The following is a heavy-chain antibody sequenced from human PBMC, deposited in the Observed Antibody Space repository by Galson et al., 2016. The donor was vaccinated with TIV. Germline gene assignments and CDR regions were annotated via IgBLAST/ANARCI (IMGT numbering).Heavy chain of an antibody. J-gene: IGHJ3*02. CDR3: AHRRSVASAVLDAFDI. CDR1: GFSLSTSGVA. V-gene: IGHV2-5*02. CDR2: IYWDDDE. D-gene: IGHD2-2*01. Sequence: PALVKPTQTLTLTCTFSGFSLSTSGVAVGWIRQPPGKALEWLALIYWDDDERYRPSLKRRPPITKDTPKNQVLLTVTNLDPEDTATYYCAHRRSVASAVLDAFDIWGPGTVVTVSS.